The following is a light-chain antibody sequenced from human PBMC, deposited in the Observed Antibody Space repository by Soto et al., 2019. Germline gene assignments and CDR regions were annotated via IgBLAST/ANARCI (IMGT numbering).Light chain of an antibody. CDR3: QQRNNWPPIT. CDR2: GAS. Sequence: EIVMTQSPATLSVSPGDRATLSCRAGQPLNNNVAWYQHKPGQAPRLLIYGASTRATGIPARFSGSGSGTDFTLTIGSLEPEDFAVYYCQQRNNWPPITFGQGTRLEIK. CDR1: QPLNNN. V-gene: IGKV3D-15*01. J-gene: IGKJ5*01.